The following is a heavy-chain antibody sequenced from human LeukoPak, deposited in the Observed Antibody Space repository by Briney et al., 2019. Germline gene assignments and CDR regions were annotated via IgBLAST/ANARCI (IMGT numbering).Heavy chain of an antibody. Sequence: ASVKVSCKASGYTFTGYYMHWVRQAPGQGLEWMGWINPNSGGTNYAQKFQGRVTMTRDTSISTAYMELSRLRSDDTAVYYCARENPAAKGYYFGYWGQGTLVTVSS. CDR2: INPNSGGT. CDR3: ARENPAAKGYYFGY. D-gene: IGHD2-15*01. J-gene: IGHJ4*02. CDR1: GYTFTGYY. V-gene: IGHV1-2*02.